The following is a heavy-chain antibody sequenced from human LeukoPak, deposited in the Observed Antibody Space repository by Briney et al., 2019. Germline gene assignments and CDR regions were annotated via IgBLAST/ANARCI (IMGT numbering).Heavy chain of an antibody. V-gene: IGHV3-30-3*01. CDR2: ISYDGSNK. J-gene: IGHJ4*02. CDR3: ARDGVGDSDY. D-gene: IGHD3-16*01. CDR1: GFTFSSYA. Sequence: PGGSLRLSCAASGFTFSSYAMHWVRQAPGKGLEWVAVISYDGSNKYYADSAKGRFTISRDNSKNTLYLQMNSLRAEDTAVYYCARDGVGDSDYWGQGTLVTVSS.